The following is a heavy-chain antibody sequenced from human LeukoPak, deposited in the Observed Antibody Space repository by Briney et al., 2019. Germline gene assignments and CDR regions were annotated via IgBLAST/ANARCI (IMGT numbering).Heavy chain of an antibody. J-gene: IGHJ4*02. D-gene: IGHD6-13*01. Sequence: SETLSLTCYVSGGSIRNYYWSWMRQPPGKGLEWIGYLSYGGSTYYNPSLKSRVTISADTSKNQFSLSLSSVTAADTAIYYCARGPTVPSSSWYVPDYWGQGTLVTVSS. V-gene: IGHV4-59*01. CDR3: ARGPTVPSSSWYVPDY. CDR1: GGSIRNYY. CDR2: LSYGGST.